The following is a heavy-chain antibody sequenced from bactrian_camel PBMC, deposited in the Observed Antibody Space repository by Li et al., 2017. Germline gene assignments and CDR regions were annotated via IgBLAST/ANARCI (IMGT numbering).Heavy chain of an antibody. V-gene: IGHV3S40*01. CDR2: VKNAGTST. CDR3: ARKGRGGLWQYDY. J-gene: IGHJ4*01. CDR1: GFTVGDFA. D-gene: IGHD7*01. Sequence: DVQLVESGGGLVQPGGSLRLSCAASGFTVGDFAMSWARQAPGKGLEWISAVKNAGTSTHYADSVKDRFTISRDNAKNTVYLQLSSLKTEDMAMYYCARKGRGGLWQYDYWGQGTQVTVS.